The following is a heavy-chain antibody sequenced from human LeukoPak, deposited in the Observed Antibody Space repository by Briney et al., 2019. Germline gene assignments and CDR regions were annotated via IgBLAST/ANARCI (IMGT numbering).Heavy chain of an antibody. D-gene: IGHD2-2*02. Sequence: GGSLRLSCAASGFTVSSNYMSWVRQAPGKGLEWVSVIYSGGSTHYADSVKGRFTISRDNSKNTLYLQMNSLRAEDTAVYYCARPNTLRAFDIWGQGTMVTVSS. CDR2: IYSGGST. V-gene: IGHV3-53*01. J-gene: IGHJ3*02. CDR1: GFTVSSNY. CDR3: ARPNTLRAFDI.